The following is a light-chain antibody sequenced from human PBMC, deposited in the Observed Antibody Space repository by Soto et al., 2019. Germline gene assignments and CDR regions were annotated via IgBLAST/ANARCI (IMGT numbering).Light chain of an antibody. V-gene: IGKV1-5*01. CDR3: QQYNSYPYT. J-gene: IGKJ2*01. CDR2: DAS. CDR1: QSISSW. Sequence: DIQMTQSPSTLSASVGDRVTITCRASQSISSWLAWYQQKPGKAPKLLIYDASSLESGVPSRFSGSGSGTAFTLTISSLQPDDFETYYCQQYNSYPYTFGQGTKLEIK.